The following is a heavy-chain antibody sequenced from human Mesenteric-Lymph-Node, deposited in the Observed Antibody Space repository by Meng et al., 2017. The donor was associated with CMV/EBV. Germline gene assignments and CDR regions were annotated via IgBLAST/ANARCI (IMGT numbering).Heavy chain of an antibody. V-gene: IGHV1-3*01. Sequence: YHFTNYIIHWLRQAPGQRLEWMGWIDAGSGNTEYSQKFQGRLTITSDTSASTAYMELGSLMSEDTSFYYCARVDRWGSLRPDYYFDYWGQGTLVSVSS. CDR3: ARVDRWGSLRPDYYFDY. CDR2: IDAGSGNT. J-gene: IGHJ4*01. D-gene: IGHD3-16*01. CDR1: YHFTNYI.